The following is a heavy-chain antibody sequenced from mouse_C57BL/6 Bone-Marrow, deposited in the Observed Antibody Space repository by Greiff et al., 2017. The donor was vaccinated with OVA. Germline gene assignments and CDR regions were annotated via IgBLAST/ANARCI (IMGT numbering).Heavy chain of an antibody. J-gene: IGHJ1*03. CDR2: ISDGGSYT. CDR1: GFTFSSYA. Sequence: EVQRVESGGGLVKPGGSLKLSCAASGFTFSSYAMSWVRQTPEKRLEWVATISDGGSYTYYPDNVKGRFTISRDNAKNNLYLQMSHLKSEDTAMYYCAREGGSMITPYWYFDVWGTGTTVTVSS. D-gene: IGHD2-4*01. V-gene: IGHV5-4*01. CDR3: AREGGSMITPYWYFDV.